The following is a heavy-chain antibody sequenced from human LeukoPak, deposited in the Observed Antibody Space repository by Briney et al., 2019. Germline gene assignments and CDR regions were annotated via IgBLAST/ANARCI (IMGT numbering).Heavy chain of an antibody. CDR1: GGTFSSYA. V-gene: IGHV1-69*05. CDR2: IIPIFGTA. D-gene: IGHD2/OR15-2a*01. J-gene: IGHJ6*03. CDR3: YLHVGRPGYYYYYMDV. Sequence: ASVKVSCKASGGTFSSYAISWVRQAPGQGLEWMGGIIPIFGTANYAQKFQGRVTITTDESTSTAYMELSSLRSEDTAVYYCYLHVGRPGYYYYYMDVWGKGTTVTVSS.